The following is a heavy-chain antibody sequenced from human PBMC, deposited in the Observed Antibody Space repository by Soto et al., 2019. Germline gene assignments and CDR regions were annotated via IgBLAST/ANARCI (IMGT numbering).Heavy chain of an antibody. J-gene: IGHJ5*02. V-gene: IGHV5-51*01. CDR3: ARLTSMADFVGDWFDP. CDR1: GYDFTTNW. D-gene: IGHD6-6*01. CDR2: IYPSDSDT. Sequence: PGESLKISCKASGYDFTTNWIAWVRQTPGKGLEWMGIIYPSDSDTRYSPSFEGQVTFSADKSISTAYLQWSSLRASDSAMYYCARLTSMADFVGDWFDPWGQGTLVTAPQ.